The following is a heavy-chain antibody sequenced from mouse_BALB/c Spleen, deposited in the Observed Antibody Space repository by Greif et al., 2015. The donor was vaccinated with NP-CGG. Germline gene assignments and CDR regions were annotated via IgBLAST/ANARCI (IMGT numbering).Heavy chain of an antibody. CDR3: ARDWGLYYYAMDY. J-gene: IGHJ4*01. V-gene: IGHV1-80*01. Sequence: VQLQQSGAELVRPGSSVKISCKASGYAFSSYWMNWVKQRPGQGLEWIGQIYPGDGDTNYNGKFKGKATLTADKSSSTAYMQLSSLTSEDSAVYFCARDWGLYYYAMDYWGQGTSVTVSS. CDR1: GYAFSSYW. CDR2: IYPGDGDT. D-gene: IGHD4-1*01.